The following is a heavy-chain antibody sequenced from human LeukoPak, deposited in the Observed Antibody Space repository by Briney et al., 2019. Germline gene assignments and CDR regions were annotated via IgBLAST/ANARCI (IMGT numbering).Heavy chain of an antibody. CDR2: IIPILGIA. V-gene: IGHV1-69*04. Sequence: SVKVSCKASGGTFSSYAISWVRQAPGQGLEWMGRIIPILGIANYAQKFQGRVTITADKSTSTAYMELSSLRSEDAAVYYCASTVVVIAISGWFDPWGQGTLVTVSS. CDR3: ASTVVVIAISGWFDP. J-gene: IGHJ5*02. CDR1: GGTFSSYA. D-gene: IGHD2-21*01.